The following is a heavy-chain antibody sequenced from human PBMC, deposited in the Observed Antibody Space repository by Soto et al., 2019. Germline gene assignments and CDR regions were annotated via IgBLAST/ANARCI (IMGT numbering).Heavy chain of an antibody. CDR3: ARAYEGDYCDY. J-gene: IGHJ4*02. Sequence: QVQLVESGGGVVQPGRSLRLSCAASGFTFSSYAMHWVRQAPGKGLEWVAVISYDGSNKYYADSVKGRFTISRDNSKNTLYRQMNSLRAEDTAVYYCARAYEGDYCDYWGQGTLVTVSS. CDR2: ISYDGSNK. D-gene: IGHD3-16*01. CDR1: GFTFSSYA. V-gene: IGHV3-30-3*01.